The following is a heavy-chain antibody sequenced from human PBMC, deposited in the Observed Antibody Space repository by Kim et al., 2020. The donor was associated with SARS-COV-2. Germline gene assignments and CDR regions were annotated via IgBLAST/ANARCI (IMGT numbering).Heavy chain of an antibody. CDR2: INSDGSST. CDR1: GFTFNNCW. CDR3: ARVEVRYFDWLLARWGMDV. J-gene: IGHJ6*02. D-gene: IGHD3-9*01. Sequence: GGSLRLSCAASGFTFNNCWMHWVRQAPGKGLVWVSRINSDGSSTSYADSVKGRFTISRDNAKNTLYLQMNSLRAEDTAVYYCARVEVRYFDWLLARWGMDVLGQGTTVTVSS. V-gene: IGHV3-74*01.